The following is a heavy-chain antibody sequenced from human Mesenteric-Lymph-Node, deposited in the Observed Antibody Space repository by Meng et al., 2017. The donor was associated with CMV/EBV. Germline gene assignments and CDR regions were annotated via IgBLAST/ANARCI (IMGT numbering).Heavy chain of an antibody. V-gene: IGHV3-21*01. CDR2: IDSSSRYI. D-gene: IGHD2-15*01. J-gene: IGHJ6*02. CDR1: GFTFSNYS. CDR3: ASLVRYCSGGSCPLGMDV. Sequence: GGSLRLSCAASGFTFSNYSMNWVRQAPGKGLEWVSSIDSSSRYISYADSVNGRFTISRDNAKNSLYLQMNSLRAEDTAVYYCASLVRYCSGGSCPLGMDVWGQGTTVTVSS.